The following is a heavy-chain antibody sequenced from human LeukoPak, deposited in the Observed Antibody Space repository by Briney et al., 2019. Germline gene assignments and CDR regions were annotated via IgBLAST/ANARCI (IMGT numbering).Heavy chain of an antibody. D-gene: IGHD5-24*01. V-gene: IGHV3-30*02. CDR1: GFTFSSYG. CDR2: IRYDGSNK. J-gene: IGHJ4*02. CDR3: AKDRDGYKFYFDY. Sequence: QPGGSLRLSCAASGFTFSSYGMHWVRQAPGKGLEWVAFIRYDGSNKYYADSVKGRFTISRDNSKNTLYLQMNSLRAEDTAVYYCAKDRDGYKFYFDYWGQGTLVTVSS.